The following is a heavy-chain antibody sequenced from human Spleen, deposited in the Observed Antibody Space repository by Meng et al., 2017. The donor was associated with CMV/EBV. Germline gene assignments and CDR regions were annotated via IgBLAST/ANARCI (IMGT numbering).Heavy chain of an antibody. CDR1: GYTFTGYY. CDR2: INPNSGGT. J-gene: IGHJ6*02. CDR3: ARIPSDCSSTSCYYYYGMDV. D-gene: IGHD2-2*01. V-gene: IGHV1-2*02. Sequence: ASVKVSCKASGYTFTGYYMHWVRQAPGQGLDWMGWINPNSGGTNYAQKFQGRVTMTRDTSISTAYMELSRLRSDDTAVYYCARIPSDCSSTSCYYYYGMDVWGQGTTVTVSS.